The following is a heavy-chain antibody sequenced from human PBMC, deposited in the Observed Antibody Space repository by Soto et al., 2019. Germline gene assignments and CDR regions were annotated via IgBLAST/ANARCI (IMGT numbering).Heavy chain of an antibody. V-gene: IGHV4-38-2*02. Sequence: PSETLSLTCAVSNFSITSGFYWGWLRQPPGKGLEWIGSIFHTGSTYYQPSLKSRVTISLDRSKNQFSLTQNSVTAADAAVYYCARDGLRYFESYGYYSGPPLDYWGQGVLVTVSS. CDR3: ARDGLRYFESYGYYSGPPLDY. CDR1: NFSITSGFY. J-gene: IGHJ4*01. CDR2: IFHTGST. D-gene: IGHD3-22*01.